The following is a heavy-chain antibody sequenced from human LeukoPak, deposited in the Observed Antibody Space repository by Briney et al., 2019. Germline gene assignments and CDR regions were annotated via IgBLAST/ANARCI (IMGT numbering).Heavy chain of an antibody. V-gene: IGHV3-48*01. D-gene: IGHD3-10*01. CDR2: ISSSSSTI. J-gene: IGHJ2*01. Sequence: PGGSLRLSCAASGLTFSSYSMNWVRQAPGKGLEWVSYISSSSSTIYYADSVKGRFTISRDNAKNSLYLQMNSLRAEDTAVYYCARTERILWFGELSSLNWYFDLWGRGTLVTVSS. CDR3: ARTERILWFGELSSLNWYFDL. CDR1: GLTFSSYS.